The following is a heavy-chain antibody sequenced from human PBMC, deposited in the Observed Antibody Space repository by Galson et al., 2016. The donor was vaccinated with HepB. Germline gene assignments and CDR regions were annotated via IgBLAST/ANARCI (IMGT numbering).Heavy chain of an antibody. D-gene: IGHD1-26*01. CDR1: GFTFNNYG. CDR2: ISRSGDST. J-gene: IGHJ6*04. Sequence: LRLSCAASGFTFNNYGMTWVRQAPGKGLEVVSSISRSGDSTDYADSVKGRFTISRDSSKNTLSLQMNSLRVEDTAVYYCVQGSTAPAVWGKGTTVIVSS. V-gene: IGHV3-23*01. CDR3: VQGSTAPAV.